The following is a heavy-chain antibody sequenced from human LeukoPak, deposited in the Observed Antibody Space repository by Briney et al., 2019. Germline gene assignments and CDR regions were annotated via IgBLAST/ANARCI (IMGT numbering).Heavy chain of an antibody. Sequence: GGSLRLSCAASGFTFSSYGMHWVRQAPGKGLEWVAFIRYDGSTKYYADSVKGRFTISRDNSKNTLYLQMNSLRAEDTAVYYCASIVVVAADAKNDYWGQGTLVTVSS. CDR2: IRYDGSTK. J-gene: IGHJ4*02. CDR1: GFTFSSYG. CDR3: ASIVVVAADAKNDY. D-gene: IGHD2-15*01. V-gene: IGHV3-30*02.